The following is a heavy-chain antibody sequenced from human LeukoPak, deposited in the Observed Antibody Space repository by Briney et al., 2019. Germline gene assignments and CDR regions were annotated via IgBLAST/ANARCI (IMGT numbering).Heavy chain of an antibody. Sequence: GESLKISCQASGYTFTKYWFAWVRQLPGKGLEWMGIIYPGDSDIRYSPSFRGQVTISADKSITTAYLQWSSLKASDTAMYYCARHFGYSGYDGDYWGQGTLVTVSS. CDR2: IYPGDSDI. J-gene: IGHJ4*02. CDR3: ARHFGYSGYDGDY. D-gene: IGHD5-12*01. CDR1: GYTFTKYW. V-gene: IGHV5-51*01.